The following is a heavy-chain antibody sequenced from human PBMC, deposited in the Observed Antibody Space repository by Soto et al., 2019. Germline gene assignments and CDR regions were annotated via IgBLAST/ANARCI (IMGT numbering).Heavy chain of an antibody. V-gene: IGHV3-74*01. Sequence: GGSLRLSCAASGFTFSSYWMHWVRQVPGKGLVWVSRIKGDGTNTGYADSVKGRFTISRDNVKNTLYLQMNSLRAEDTAVYYCARGLSGYYGIDYWGQGSLVTDSS. CDR2: IKGDGTNT. J-gene: IGHJ4*02. CDR1: GFTFSSYW. CDR3: ARGLSGYYGIDY. D-gene: IGHD5-12*01.